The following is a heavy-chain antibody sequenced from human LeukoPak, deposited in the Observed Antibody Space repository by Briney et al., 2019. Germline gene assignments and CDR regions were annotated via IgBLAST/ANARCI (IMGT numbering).Heavy chain of an antibody. CDR3: AKVLKQWLVRHAFDI. D-gene: IGHD6-19*01. CDR1: GFTFSSYA. V-gene: IGHV3-23*01. CDR2: ISGSGGST. Sequence: GGSLRLSCAASGFTFSSYAMGWVRQAPGKGLEWVSAISGSGGSTYYADSVKGRFTISRDNSKNTLYLQMNSLRAEDTAVYYCAKVLKQWLVRHAFDIWGQGTMATVSS. J-gene: IGHJ3*02.